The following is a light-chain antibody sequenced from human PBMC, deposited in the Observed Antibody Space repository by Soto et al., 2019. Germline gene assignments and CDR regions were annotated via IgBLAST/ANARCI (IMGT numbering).Light chain of an antibody. V-gene: IGKV1-5*03. Sequence: IQMTQSPSTLSGSVGDRVTITCRASQTISSWLAWYQQKPGKAPKLLIYKASTLKSGVPSRFSGSGSGTEFTPTISSLQPDDFATYYCQQYNSYSWTFGQGTKVDIK. CDR2: KAS. CDR3: QQYNSYSWT. CDR1: QTISSW. J-gene: IGKJ1*01.